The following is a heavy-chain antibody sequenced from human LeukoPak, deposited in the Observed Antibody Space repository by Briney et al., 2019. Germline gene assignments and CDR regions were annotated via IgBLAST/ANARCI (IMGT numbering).Heavy chain of an antibody. V-gene: IGHV4-59*01. CDR2: IYYSGST. J-gene: IGHJ6*03. CDR1: GGSISSYY. Sequence: SETLSLTCTVSGGSISSYYWSWIRQPPGKGLEWIGYIYYSGSTNYNPSLKSRVTISVDTSKNQFSLKLSSVTAADTAVYYCARVLAFGDYAGTNYYYYMDVWGKGTTVTISS. CDR3: ARVLAFGDYAGTNYYYYMDV. D-gene: IGHD4-17*01.